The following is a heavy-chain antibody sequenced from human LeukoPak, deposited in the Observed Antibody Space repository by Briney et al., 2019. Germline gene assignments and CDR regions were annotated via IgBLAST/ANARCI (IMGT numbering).Heavy chain of an antibody. CDR3: AREFIVVVPAASRLYYYYMDV. J-gene: IGHJ6*03. V-gene: IGHV4-59*01. Sequence: SETLSLTCTVSGGSISSYYWSWLRQPPGKGLEYIGYTHYSGATNYNPSLKSRVTISLDTSGNQFSLRLSSVTAADTAVYYCAREFIVVVPAASRLYYYYMDVWGKGTTVTISS. CDR2: THYSGAT. D-gene: IGHD2-2*01. CDR1: GGSISSYY.